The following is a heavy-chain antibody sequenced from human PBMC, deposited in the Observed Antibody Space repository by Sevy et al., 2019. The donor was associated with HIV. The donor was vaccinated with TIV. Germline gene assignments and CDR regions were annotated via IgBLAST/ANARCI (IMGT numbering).Heavy chain of an antibody. Sequence: GGSLRLSCAASGFTFSKYSMSWVRQPPGKGLEWVSTLSFGCGEINHADSVKGRFTTSRDNSKNSLYLQMNNLRAEATAVYYCAREGCTKPHDYWGQGTLVTVSS. D-gene: IGHD2-8*01. V-gene: IGHV3-23*01. J-gene: IGHJ4*02. CDR3: AREGCTKPHDY. CDR1: GFTFSKYS. CDR2: LSFGCGEI.